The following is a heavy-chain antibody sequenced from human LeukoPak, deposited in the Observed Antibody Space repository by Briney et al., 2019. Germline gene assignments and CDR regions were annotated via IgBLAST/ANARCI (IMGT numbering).Heavy chain of an antibody. D-gene: IGHD3-22*01. CDR2: LYSGGSA. Sequence: GGSLRLSCAASGFTVSSNYMSWVRQAPGKGLEWVSVLYSGGSAYYADSVKGRFTISRDNAKNSLYLQMNSLRADDTAVYYCARDVRQYYYDSSGYYYYWGQGTLVTVSS. CDR1: GFTVSSNY. V-gene: IGHV3-53*01. J-gene: IGHJ4*02. CDR3: ARDVRQYYYDSSGYYYY.